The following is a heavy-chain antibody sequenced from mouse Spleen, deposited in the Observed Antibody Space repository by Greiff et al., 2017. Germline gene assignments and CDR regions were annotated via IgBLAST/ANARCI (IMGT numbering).Heavy chain of an antibody. CDR1: GFTFTSYG. CDR2: IYPRSGNT. J-gene: IGHJ2*01. Sequence: VQLQQSGAELARPGASVKLSCKASGFTFTSYGISWVKQRTGQGLEWIGEIYPRSGNTYYNEKFKGKATLTADKSSSTAYMELRSLTSEDSAVYFCARSGNWAFFDYWGQGTTLTVSS. D-gene: IGHD4-1*02. V-gene: IGHV1-81*01. CDR3: ARSGNWAFFDY.